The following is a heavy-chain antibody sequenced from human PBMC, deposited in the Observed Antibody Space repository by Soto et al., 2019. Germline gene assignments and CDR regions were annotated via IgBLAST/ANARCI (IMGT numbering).Heavy chain of an antibody. J-gene: IGHJ4*02. V-gene: IGHV2-5*01. CDR1: GFSFTTAGVA. D-gene: IGHD5-12*01. Sequence: SGPTLVNPTHTLTLTCTFSGFSFTTAGVAVGWIRQTPCAALECLSLIYYNDDMRFSPSLKTRLTITVDTSKNQVVLSLTNVDPGDTATYFCAHSDGGYEIRYFDFWGQGTPVTVSS. CDR3: AHSDGGYEIRYFDF. CDR2: IYYNDDM.